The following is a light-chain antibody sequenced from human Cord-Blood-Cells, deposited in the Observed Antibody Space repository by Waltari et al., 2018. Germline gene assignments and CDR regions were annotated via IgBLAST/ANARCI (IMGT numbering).Light chain of an antibody. Sequence: ELVLTQSPGTLSLSPGERATLSCRASQSVSSSYLAWYQQKPGQAPRLLLYGASSRATGIPDRFSGSGSGTDFTLTISRLEPEDFAVYYCQQYGSSPPRTFGQGTKVEIK. CDR2: GAS. CDR3: QQYGSSPPRT. J-gene: IGKJ1*01. V-gene: IGKV3-20*01. CDR1: QSVSSSY.